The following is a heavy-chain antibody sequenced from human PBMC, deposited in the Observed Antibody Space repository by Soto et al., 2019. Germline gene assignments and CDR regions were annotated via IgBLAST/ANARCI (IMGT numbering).Heavy chain of an antibody. J-gene: IGHJ4*02. CDR1: GFTLSSYA. V-gene: IGHV3-23*01. Sequence: XGSLRLACSASGFTLSSYAMSWVRQAPGKGLEWVSAISGSGGSTYYADSVKGRFTISRDNSKNTLYLQMNSLRAEDTAVYYCAKDPGRPTDYWGQGTLVTVSS. CDR2: ISGSGGST. CDR3: AKDPGRPTDY.